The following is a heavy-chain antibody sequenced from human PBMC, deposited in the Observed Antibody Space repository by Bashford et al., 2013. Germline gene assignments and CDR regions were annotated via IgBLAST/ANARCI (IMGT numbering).Heavy chain of an antibody. CDR1: GYAFSDHY. Sequence: ASVKVSCKAPGYAFSDHYMQWVRQAPGQGLEWLGMINPRGGRTGYSPKFQGRIILTSDTSTYTVNMELSSLTSEDTAVYYCATFRYSGSYYDNWGQGTLVTVSS. CDR3: ATFRYSGSYYDN. V-gene: IGHV1-46*01. CDR2: INPRGGRT. J-gene: IGHJ4*02. D-gene: IGHD1-26*01.